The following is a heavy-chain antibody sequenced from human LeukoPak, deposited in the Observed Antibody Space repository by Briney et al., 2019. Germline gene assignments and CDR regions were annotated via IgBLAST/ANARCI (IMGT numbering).Heavy chain of an antibody. CDR2: IYSGGST. J-gene: IGHJ4*02. CDR3: ARERSQWLTDY. V-gene: IGHV3-53*01. D-gene: IGHD6-19*01. Sequence: GGSLRLSCAASGFTVSSNYMSWVSQAPGKGLEWVSVIYSGGSTYYADSVKGRFTISRDNSKNTLYLQMNSLRAEDTAVYYCARERSQWLTDYWGQGTLVTVSS. CDR1: GFTVSSNY.